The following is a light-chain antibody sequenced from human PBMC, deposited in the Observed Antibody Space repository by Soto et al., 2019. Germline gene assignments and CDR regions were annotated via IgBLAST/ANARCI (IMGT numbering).Light chain of an antibody. CDR3: QQSDSSPLLT. V-gene: IGKV3-20*01. CDR1: RTVSANY. J-gene: IGKJ4*01. Sequence: EIVLTQSPGTLSLSPGERAALSCRASRTVSANYLAWYQQKPGQAPRLLIYGVSSRAAGVPDRFSASGSGTDFTLTISRLEPEDFALYYCQQSDSSPLLTFGGGSRVEIK. CDR2: GVS.